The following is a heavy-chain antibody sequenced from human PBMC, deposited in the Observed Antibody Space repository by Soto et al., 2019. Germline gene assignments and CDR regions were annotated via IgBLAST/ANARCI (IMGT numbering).Heavy chain of an antibody. V-gene: IGHV1-18*01. J-gene: IGHJ4*02. CDR1: GYAFTSYG. Sequence: ASVNVSCKASGYAFTSYGVSGVRQAPGQGLEWMGWISAYNGNTNYAQKLQGRDTMTTDTSTSTAYMELRSLRSDDTAVYYCAIFAPRGPIDYWGQGTLVTVSS. CDR2: ISAYNGNT. CDR3: AIFAPRGPIDY.